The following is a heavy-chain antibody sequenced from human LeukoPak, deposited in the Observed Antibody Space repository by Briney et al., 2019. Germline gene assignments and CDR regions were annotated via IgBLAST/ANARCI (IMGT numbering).Heavy chain of an antibody. D-gene: IGHD6-19*01. CDR3: ARDAWLLNWFDP. J-gene: IGHJ5*02. Sequence: SETLSLTCAVYGGSFSGYYWSWIRQPPGKGLEWIGSIYYSGSTYYNPSLKSRVTISVDTSKNQFSLRLSSVTAADTAVYYCARDAWLLNWFDPWGQGTLATVSS. V-gene: IGHV4-34*01. CDR2: IYYSGST. CDR1: GGSFSGYY.